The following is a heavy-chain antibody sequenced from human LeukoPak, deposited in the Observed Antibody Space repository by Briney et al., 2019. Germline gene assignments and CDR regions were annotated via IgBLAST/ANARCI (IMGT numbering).Heavy chain of an antibody. Sequence: ASVKVSCKASGGTFSSYAISWVRQAPGQGLEWMGGIIPTFGTANYAQKFQGRVTITTDESTSTAYMELSSLRSEDTAVYYCARDRKWGSSWQKYWYFDLWGRGTLVTVSS. D-gene: IGHD6-13*01. CDR1: GGTFSSYA. CDR3: ARDRKWGSSWQKYWYFDL. V-gene: IGHV1-69*05. J-gene: IGHJ2*01. CDR2: IIPTFGTA.